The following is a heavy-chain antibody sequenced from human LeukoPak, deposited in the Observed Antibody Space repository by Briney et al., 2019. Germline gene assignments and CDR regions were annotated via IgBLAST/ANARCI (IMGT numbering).Heavy chain of an antibody. CDR1: GFTFSDYY. Sequence: GGSLRLSCAASGFTFSDYYMNWIRQAPGKGLEWVSYISSRGTTMNYADSVKGRFTISRDNAKNSLYLQMNSLRAEDTAVYYCARDWGWTYAFDIWGQGTMVTVSS. CDR3: ARDWGWTYAFDI. J-gene: IGHJ3*02. CDR2: ISSRGTTM. V-gene: IGHV3-11*04. D-gene: IGHD7-27*01.